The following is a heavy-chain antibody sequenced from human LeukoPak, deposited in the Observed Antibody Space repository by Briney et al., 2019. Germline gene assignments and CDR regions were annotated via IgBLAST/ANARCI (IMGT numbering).Heavy chain of an antibody. CDR2: ITVYNGDT. J-gene: IGHJ4*02. D-gene: IGHD4-23*01. V-gene: IGHV1-18*01. CDR3: ARRLNSDYSFDY. CDR1: GYTFTNYG. Sequence: VASVKVSCKASGYTFTNYGFSWVRQAPGQGLEWMGWITVYNGDTNFAQKLQGRVTMTTDTSTNTAYMELRSLRSDDTAVYYCARRLNSDYSFDYWGQGTLVTVSS.